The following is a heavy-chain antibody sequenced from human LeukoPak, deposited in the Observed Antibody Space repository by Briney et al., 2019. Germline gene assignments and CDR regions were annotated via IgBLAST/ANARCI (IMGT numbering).Heavy chain of an antibody. Sequence: PSETLSLTCTVSGGSISSGSYYWSWIRQPAGKGLEWIGRIYTSGSTNYNPSLKSRVTISVDTSKNQFSLKLSSVTAADTAVYYCARENSGSYFWFDPWGQGTLVTVSS. CDR3: ARENSGSYFWFDP. D-gene: IGHD1-26*01. J-gene: IGHJ5*02. CDR2: IYTSGST. V-gene: IGHV4-61*02. CDR1: GGSISSGSYY.